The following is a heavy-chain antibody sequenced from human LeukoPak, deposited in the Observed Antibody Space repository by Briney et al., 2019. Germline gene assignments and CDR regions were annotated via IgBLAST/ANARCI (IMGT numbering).Heavy chain of an antibody. J-gene: IGHJ4*02. Sequence: GGSLRLPCPASGLTFSSYAMHWVRQAPGKGLEWVSYISSSGSPTFYAASVKGRFTISRDNTNNSLFLQMNSLRAEDSAVYYCAREGSFYFDYWGQGTLATVSS. V-gene: IGHV3-48*03. CDR1: GLTFSSYA. CDR3: AREGSFYFDY. CDR2: ISSSGSPT.